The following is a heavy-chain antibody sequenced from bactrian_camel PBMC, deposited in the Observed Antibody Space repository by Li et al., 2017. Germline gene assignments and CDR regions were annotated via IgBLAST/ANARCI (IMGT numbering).Heavy chain of an antibody. CDR2: IGSDRAT. J-gene: IGHJ6*01. V-gene: IGHV3S55*01. CDR3: AARPTNTRDCVAGGRVEFGY. D-gene: IGHD4*01. Sequence: LVESGGGSVRAGTSLTLTCVTSGYTDDGHCMGWFRQVPGKQREKVALIGSDRATHYSQSVKGRFTISKDSAKNTLYLQMNNLQPEDTAVYLCAARPTNTRDCVAGGRVEFGYWGQGTQVTVS. CDR1: GYTDDGHC.